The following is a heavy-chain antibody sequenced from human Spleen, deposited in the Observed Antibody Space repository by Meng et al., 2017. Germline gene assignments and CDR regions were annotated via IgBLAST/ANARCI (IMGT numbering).Heavy chain of an antibody. CDR2: ISGSGASP. CDR1: GFTFSSSA. J-gene: IGHJ4*02. Sequence: GESLKISCVSSGFTFSSSAMTWVRQAPGKGLEWVSSISGSGASPYYADSVKGRFTISRDNSKSTLYLLVNSLRAEDTAVYYCAKLEYDRSGYWGYYFDYWGQGTLVTVSS. D-gene: IGHD3-22*01. V-gene: IGHV3-23*01. CDR3: AKLEYDRSGYWGYYFDY.